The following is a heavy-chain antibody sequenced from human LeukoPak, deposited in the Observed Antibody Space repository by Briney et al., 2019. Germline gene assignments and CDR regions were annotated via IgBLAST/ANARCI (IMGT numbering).Heavy chain of an antibody. V-gene: IGHV7-4-1*02. Sequence: VASVKVSCKASGYTFTGYYMHWVRQAPGQGLEWMGWINTNTGNPTYAQGFTGRFVFSLDTSVSTAYLQISSLKAEDTAVYYCARETRDYYDSSGYYYWEAWFDPWGQGTLVTVSS. D-gene: IGHD3-22*01. CDR1: GYTFTGYY. J-gene: IGHJ5*02. CDR2: INTNTGNP. CDR3: ARETRDYYDSSGYYYWEAWFDP.